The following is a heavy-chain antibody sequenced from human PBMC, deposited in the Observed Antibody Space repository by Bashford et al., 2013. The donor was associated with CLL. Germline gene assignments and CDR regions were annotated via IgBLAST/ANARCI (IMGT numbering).Heavy chain of an antibody. CDR3: ASDRNGMDV. CDR1: GFTFTTYS. CDR2: ISSSSSI. V-gene: IGHV3-21*01. Sequence: GGSLRLSCTASGFTFTTYSMNWVRQPPGKGLEWVSSISSSSSIYYADSVRGRFTISRDNAKNSLYLQMNSLRAEDTAVYYCASDRNGMDVWGQGTTVTVSS. J-gene: IGHJ6*02.